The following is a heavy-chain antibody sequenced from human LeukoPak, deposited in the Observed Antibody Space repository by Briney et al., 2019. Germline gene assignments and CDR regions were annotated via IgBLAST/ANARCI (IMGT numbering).Heavy chain of an antibody. V-gene: IGHV4-34*01. D-gene: IGHD3-22*01. CDR3: ASAYYDSSGWLDY. J-gene: IGHJ4*02. Sequence: PSETLSLTCAVYGGSFSGYYWSWIRQPPGKGLEWIGEINHSGSTNYNPSLKSRVTISVDTSKNQFSLKLSSMTAADTAVYYCASAYYDSSGWLDYWGQGTLVTVSS. CDR2: INHSGST. CDR1: GGSFSGYY.